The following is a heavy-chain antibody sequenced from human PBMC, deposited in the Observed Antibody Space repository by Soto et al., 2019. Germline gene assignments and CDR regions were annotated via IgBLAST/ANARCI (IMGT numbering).Heavy chain of an antibody. J-gene: IGHJ3*02. D-gene: IGHD1-26*01. CDR2: ISSSGSTI. Sequence: ESGGGLVQPGGSLRLSCAASGFTFSGYEMNWVRQAPGKGLEWVSYISSSGSTIYYVDSVKGRFTISRDNAKNSLYLQMNSLRAEDTAVYYCARGGGNYLGPDAFDIWGQGTMVTVSS. V-gene: IGHV3-48*03. CDR1: GFTFSGYE. CDR3: ARGGGNYLGPDAFDI.